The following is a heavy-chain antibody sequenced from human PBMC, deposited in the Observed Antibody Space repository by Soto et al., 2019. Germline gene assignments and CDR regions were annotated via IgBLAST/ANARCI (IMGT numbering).Heavy chain of an antibody. CDR3: AGVRVDRIDY. Sequence: ASVKVSCKACGGTFSSYAISWVRQAPGQGLEWMGGIIPIFGTANYAQKFQGRVTITADESTSTAYMELSSLRSEDTAVYYCAGVRVDRIDYWGQGTLVTVSS. CDR2: IIPIFGTA. V-gene: IGHV1-69*13. D-gene: IGHD2-15*01. CDR1: GGTFSSYA. J-gene: IGHJ4*02.